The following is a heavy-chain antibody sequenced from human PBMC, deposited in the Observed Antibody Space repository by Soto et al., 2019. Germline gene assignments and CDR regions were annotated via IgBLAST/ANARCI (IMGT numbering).Heavy chain of an antibody. J-gene: IGHJ5*02. V-gene: IGHV1-69*06. CDR2: IIPIFGTA. Sequence: QVQLVQSGAEVKKPGSSVKVSCKASGGTFSSYAISWVRQAPGQGLEWMGGIIPIFGTANYAQKFQGRVTITADKSTSTAYMELSSLRSEDTAVYYCARIPDLLSWSGPETGFDPWGQGTLVTVSS. D-gene: IGHD3-3*01. CDR3: ARIPDLLSWSGPETGFDP. CDR1: GGTFSSYA.